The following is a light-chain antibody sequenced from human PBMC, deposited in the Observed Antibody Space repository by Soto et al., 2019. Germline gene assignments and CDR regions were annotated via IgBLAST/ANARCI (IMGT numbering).Light chain of an antibody. CDR1: QGXGNA. V-gene: IGKV1-6*01. CDR3: QHYNSYPEA. CDR2: GSS. Sequence: AIQMTQSPSSLSASVGDRFTISCRASQGXGNALGLYQQKPGKPPKFLXYGSSNLQSGVPPRLSGSGSGTEFTLTISSLQPDYFATYYCQHYNSYPEAFGQGTKVDIK. J-gene: IGKJ1*01.